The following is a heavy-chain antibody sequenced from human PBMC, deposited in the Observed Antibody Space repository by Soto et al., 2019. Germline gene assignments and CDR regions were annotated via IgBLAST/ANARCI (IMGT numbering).Heavy chain of an antibody. CDR1: GYTFTGYY. CDR3: ACSTYYDILTGHYYYYGMDV. V-gene: IGHV1-2*04. Sequence: ASVNVSCKASGYTFTGYYMHWVRQAPGQGLEWMGWINPNSGGTNYAQKFQGWVTMTRDTSISTAYMELSRLRSDDTAVYYCACSTYYDILTGHYYYYGMDVWGQGTTVTVSS. J-gene: IGHJ6*02. CDR2: INPNSGGT. D-gene: IGHD3-9*01.